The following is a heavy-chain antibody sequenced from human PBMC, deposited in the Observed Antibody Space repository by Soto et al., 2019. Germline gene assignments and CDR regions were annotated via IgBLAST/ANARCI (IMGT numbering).Heavy chain of an antibody. CDR3: ARLLGVVVITTFGWFDP. J-gene: IGHJ5*02. CDR1: GGSISISSYY. Sequence: PSETLSLTCTVSGGSISISSYYWGCIRQPPGKGLEWIGSIYYSGSTYYNPSLKSRVTISVDTSKNQFSLKLSSVTAADTAVYYCARLLGVVVITTFGWFDPWGQGTLVTVSS. D-gene: IGHD3-22*01. V-gene: IGHV4-39*01. CDR2: IYYSGST.